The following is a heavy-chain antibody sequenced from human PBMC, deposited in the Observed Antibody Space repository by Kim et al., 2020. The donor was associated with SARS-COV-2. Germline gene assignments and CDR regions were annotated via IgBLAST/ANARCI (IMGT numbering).Heavy chain of an antibody. Sequence: SETLSLTCTVSGGSISSSSYYWGWIRQPPGKGLEWIGSIYYSGSTYYNPSLKSRVTISVDTSKNQFSLKLSSVTAADTAVYYCARPGADCSSTSCIGDYYYGMDVWGQGTTVTVSS. CDR2: IYYSGST. V-gene: IGHV4-39*01. CDR3: ARPGADCSSTSCIGDYYYGMDV. D-gene: IGHD2-2*01. CDR1: GGSISSSSYY. J-gene: IGHJ6*02.